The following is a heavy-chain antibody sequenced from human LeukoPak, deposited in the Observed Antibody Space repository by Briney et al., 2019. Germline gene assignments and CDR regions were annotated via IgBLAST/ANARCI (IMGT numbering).Heavy chain of an antibody. CDR3: ARGPALKYYYYYGMDV. V-gene: IGHV3-21*01. Sequence: GSLLLSCAPSGLSFSSYTIHWVRPAPGKGLEWVSSISSTSGYIHYADSVKGRFSISRDNAKNLVHLEMDILRADDTAVYYCARGPALKYYYYYGMDVWGQGTTVTVSS. CDR1: GLSFSSYT. CDR2: ISSTSGYI. J-gene: IGHJ6*02.